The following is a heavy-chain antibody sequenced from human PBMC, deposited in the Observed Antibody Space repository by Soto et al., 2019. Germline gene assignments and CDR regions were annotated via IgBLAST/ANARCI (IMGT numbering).Heavy chain of an antibody. J-gene: IGHJ4*02. V-gene: IGHV1-18*01. CDR3: ARIGVSSGHESPDFGS. CDR2: ISGFNGNT. CDR1: GYTFNFYG. Sequence: ASVKVSCKASGYTFNFYGMTWVRQAPGQGLEWMGWISGFNGNTNYAADLQGRATMNTDTSTSTAYMELRGLRSDDTAVYYCARIGVSSGHESPDFGSWGQGTLVTVSS. D-gene: IGHD3-16*01.